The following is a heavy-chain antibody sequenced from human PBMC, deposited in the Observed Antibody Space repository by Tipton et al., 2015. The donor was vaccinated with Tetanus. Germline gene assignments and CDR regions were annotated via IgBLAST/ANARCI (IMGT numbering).Heavy chain of an antibody. D-gene: IGHD1-26*01. J-gene: IGHJ4*02. CDR3: ARDSGSYQIPDY. Sequence: LRLSCTVSGASISNYYWSWIRQPPGKGLERIGYISYSGSTTYNPSLKSRVTISLDTSKKQFSLKLSSVTAADTAVYFCARDSGSYQIPDYWGQGTLVTVSS. V-gene: IGHV4-59*12. CDR1: GASISNYY. CDR2: ISYSGST.